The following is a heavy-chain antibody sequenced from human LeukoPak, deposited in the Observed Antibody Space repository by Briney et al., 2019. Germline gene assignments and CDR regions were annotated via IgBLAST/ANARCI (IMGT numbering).Heavy chain of an antibody. CDR2: IYYSGST. V-gene: IGHV4-59*01. CDR3: VRGWGYKDY. CDR1: GGSISSYY. D-gene: IGHD3-10*01. Sequence: PSGTLSLTCTVSGGSISSYYWSWIRQPPGKGLEWIGYIYYSGSTNYNPSLKSRVTISADTSKNQFSLKLSSVTAADTAVYYCVRGWGYKDYWGQGTLVTVSS. J-gene: IGHJ4*02.